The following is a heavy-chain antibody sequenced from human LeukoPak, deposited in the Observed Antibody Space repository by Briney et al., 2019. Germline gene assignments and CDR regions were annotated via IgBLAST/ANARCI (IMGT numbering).Heavy chain of an antibody. Sequence: GGSLRLSCAASGFTFSTYSMNWVRQAPGKGLEWVSYISRSSSTIYYADSVKGRFTISRDNAKNSLYLQMNSLRAEDTAVYYCASQYDSSGYYYNYWGRGTLVTVSS. D-gene: IGHD3-22*01. CDR1: GFTFSTYS. J-gene: IGHJ4*02. V-gene: IGHV3-48*01. CDR3: ASQYDSSGYYYNY. CDR2: ISRSSSTI.